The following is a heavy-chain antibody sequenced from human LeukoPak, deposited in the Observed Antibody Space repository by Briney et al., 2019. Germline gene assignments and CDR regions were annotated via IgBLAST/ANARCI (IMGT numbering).Heavy chain of an antibody. J-gene: IGHJ4*02. D-gene: IGHD3-9*01. CDR2: ISGSGDNT. CDR1: GFTFSSFA. V-gene: IGHV3-23*01. CDR3: AKDTMFYDILTGYPHFDY. Sequence: GGSLRLSCAASGFTFSSFAMSWVRQAPGKGLEWVSAISGSGDNTHYADSVKDRFTISRDNSKNTLYLQMNTLRAEDTAVYYCAKDTMFYDILTGYPHFDYWGQGTLVTASS.